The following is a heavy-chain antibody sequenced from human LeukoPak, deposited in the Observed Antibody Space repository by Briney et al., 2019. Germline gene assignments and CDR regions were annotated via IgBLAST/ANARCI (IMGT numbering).Heavy chain of an antibody. J-gene: IGHJ4*02. Sequence: GGSLRLSCTASGFTFSDYYMSWIRQAPGKGLEWVSYISSSGSTIYYADSVKGRFTISRDNAKNSLYLQMNSLRAEDTAVHYCASSNLGYYYDRSGYSLFDYWGQGTVVTVPS. CDR2: ISSSGSTI. V-gene: IGHV3-11*01. CDR3: ASSNLGYYYDRSGYSLFDY. D-gene: IGHD3-22*01. CDR1: GFTFSDYY.